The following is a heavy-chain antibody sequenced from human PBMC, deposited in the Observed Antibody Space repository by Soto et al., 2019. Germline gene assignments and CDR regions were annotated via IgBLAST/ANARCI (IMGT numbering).Heavy chain of an antibody. CDR1: GDSIGTYY. D-gene: IGHD2-2*02. CDR2: IYYSGST. CDR3: ARGSGYCSSISCHTGDWFHP. Sequence: SETLSLTCIVSGDSIGTYYWSWIRQPPGKGLEWIGYIYYSGSTNYNPSLKSRVTMSVDTSKNQFSLRLSSVTAADTAVYYCARGSGYCSSISCHTGDWFHPWGQGTLVTVSS. J-gene: IGHJ5*02. V-gene: IGHV4-59*01.